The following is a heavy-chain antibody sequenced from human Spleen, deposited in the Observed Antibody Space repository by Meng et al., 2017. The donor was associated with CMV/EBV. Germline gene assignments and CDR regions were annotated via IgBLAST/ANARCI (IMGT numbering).Heavy chain of an antibody. Sequence: GESLKISCVTSRFTFSNYWMTWVRQAPGKGLEWLANIKQDGSEKYYVDSVKGRFTISRDNAKNSLYLQMNSLRAEDTAVYYCAREVTMIVVVGDRPNYFDYWGQGTLVTVSS. V-gene: IGHV3-7*01. CDR2: IKQDGSEK. CDR1: RFTFSNYW. CDR3: AREVTMIVVVGDRPNYFDY. D-gene: IGHD3-22*01. J-gene: IGHJ4*02.